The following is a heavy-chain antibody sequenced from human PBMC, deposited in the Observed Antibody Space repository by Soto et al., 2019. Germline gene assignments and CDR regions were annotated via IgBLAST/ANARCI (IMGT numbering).Heavy chain of an antibody. CDR1: GFTFSSYW. Sequence: GGSLRLSCAASGFTFSSYWMSWVRQAPGKGLGWVANIKQDGSEKYYVDSVKGRFTISRDNAKNSLYLQMNSLRAEDTAVYYCARGYYYDSSGPFDYWGQGTLVTVSS. J-gene: IGHJ4*02. D-gene: IGHD3-22*01. CDR3: ARGYYYDSSGPFDY. CDR2: IKQDGSEK. V-gene: IGHV3-7*04.